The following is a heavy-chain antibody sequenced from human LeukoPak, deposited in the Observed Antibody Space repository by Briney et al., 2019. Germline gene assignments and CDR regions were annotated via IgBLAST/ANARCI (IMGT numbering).Heavy chain of an antibody. J-gene: IGHJ3*02. CDR1: GFTFSSYP. CDR3: AKDAGGIGI. D-gene: IGHD3-16*01. CDR2: ISSDGGST. V-gene: IGHV3-64D*09. Sequence: PGGSLRLSCSASGFTFSSYPMHWVRQAPGKGLEYVSAISSDGGSTYYADSVEGRFTISRDNSKNTLHLQMSSLRVEDTAVYYCAKDAGGIGIWGQGTMVTVSS.